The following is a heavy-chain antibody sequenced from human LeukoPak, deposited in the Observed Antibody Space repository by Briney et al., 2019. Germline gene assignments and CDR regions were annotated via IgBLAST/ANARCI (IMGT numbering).Heavy chain of an antibody. CDR1: GFTFSSYG. J-gene: IGHJ4*02. D-gene: IGHD6-19*01. Sequence: GGSLRLSCAASGFTFSSYGMHWVRQAPGKGLEWVAVTWYDGSNKYYADSVKGRFTIPRDNSKNTLYLQMNSLRAEDTAVYYCARWETAVAAYFDYWGQGTLVTVSS. V-gene: IGHV3-33*01. CDR3: ARWETAVAAYFDY. CDR2: TWYDGSNK.